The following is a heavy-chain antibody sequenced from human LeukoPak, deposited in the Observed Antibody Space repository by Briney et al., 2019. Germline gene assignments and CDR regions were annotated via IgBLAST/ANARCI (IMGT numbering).Heavy chain of an antibody. J-gene: IGHJ4*02. CDR2: INPSGGST. D-gene: IGHD6-13*01. CDR1: GYTFTSYY. Sequence: ASVKVSCKASGYTFTSYYMHWVRQAPGQGLEWMGIINPSGGSTSYAQKFQGRVTMTRDTSTSTVYMELSSLRSEDTAVYHCATEPGIAAAGNGYWGQGTLVTVSS. CDR3: ATEPGIAAAGNGY. V-gene: IGHV1-46*01.